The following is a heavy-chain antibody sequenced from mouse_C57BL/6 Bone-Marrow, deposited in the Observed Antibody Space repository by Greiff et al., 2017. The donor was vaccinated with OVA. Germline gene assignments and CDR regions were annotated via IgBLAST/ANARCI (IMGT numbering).Heavy chain of an antibody. Sequence: QVQLQQSGAELVRPGTSVKVSCKASGYAFTNYLIEWVKQRPGQGLEWIGVINPGSGGTNYNEKFKGKATLTADKSSSTAYMQLSSLISEDSAVYFCARYYSTPYWYFDVWGTGTTVTVSS. V-gene: IGHV1-54*01. CDR1: GYAFTNYL. CDR2: INPGSGGT. D-gene: IGHD2-5*01. CDR3: ARYYSTPYWYFDV. J-gene: IGHJ1*03.